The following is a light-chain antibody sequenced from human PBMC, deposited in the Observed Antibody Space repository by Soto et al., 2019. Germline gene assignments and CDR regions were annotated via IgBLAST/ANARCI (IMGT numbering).Light chain of an antibody. CDR2: DAS. CDR1: QSVSSN. CDR3: QQYGDWPGA. J-gene: IGKJ4*01. V-gene: IGKV3-15*01. Sequence: EIVMTQSPATLSVSPWESATLSCRASQSVSSNLAWHQQKPGQAPRILMYDASTRATGISARSSGRGAGTEVTLTISSLQSEDFAVYSCQQYGDWPGAFGGGTKVDIK.